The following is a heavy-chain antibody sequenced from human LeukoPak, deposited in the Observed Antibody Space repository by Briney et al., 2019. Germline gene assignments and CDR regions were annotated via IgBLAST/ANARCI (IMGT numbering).Heavy chain of an antibody. V-gene: IGHV3-21*01. J-gene: IGHJ4*02. Sequence: GGSLRLSCAASGFTFSSYSMNWVRQAPGKGLEWVSSISSSSNYIYYADSVKGRFTISRDNAKNSLYLRMNSLRAEDTAVYYCARDRGTDYWGQGTLVTVSS. CDR3: ARDRGTDY. CDR1: GFTFSSYS. CDR2: ISSSSNYI.